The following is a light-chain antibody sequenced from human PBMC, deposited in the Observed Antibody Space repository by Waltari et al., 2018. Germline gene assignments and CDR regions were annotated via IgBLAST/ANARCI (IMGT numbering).Light chain of an antibody. CDR1: QSLLYSDGKTY. Sequence: DVVMTQSPLSLPVTLGQAAFISCRSSQSLLYSDGKTYLSWFQQRPGQSPRRLIYKVSARDPGVPDRFDGSGSGTEFALHINRVEADDVGVYYCMQGTHWPWTFGPGTKVEIK. CDR2: KVS. CDR3: MQGTHWPWT. V-gene: IGKV2-30*01. J-gene: IGKJ1*01.